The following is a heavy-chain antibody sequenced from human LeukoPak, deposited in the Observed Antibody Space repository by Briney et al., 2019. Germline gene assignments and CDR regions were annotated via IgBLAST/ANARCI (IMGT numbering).Heavy chain of an antibody. Sequence: GGSLRLSCAASGFTFSSYSMNWVRQAPGKGLEWVSAISGSGGSTYYADSVKGRFTISRDNSKNTLYLQMNSLRAEDTAVYYCAKDPIVTGGYDNWFDPWGQGTLVTVSS. CDR2: ISGSGGST. J-gene: IGHJ5*02. D-gene: IGHD1-20*01. CDR1: GFTFSSYS. V-gene: IGHV3-23*01. CDR3: AKDPIVTGGYDNWFDP.